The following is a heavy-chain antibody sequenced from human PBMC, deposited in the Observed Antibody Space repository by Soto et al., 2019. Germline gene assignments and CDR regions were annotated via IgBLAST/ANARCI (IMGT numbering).Heavy chain of an antibody. CDR2: IIPIFGTA. Sequence: QVQLVQSGAEVKKPGTSVKVSCKASGGTFSSYAISWVRQSPGQGLEWMGGIIPIFGTANYAQKFQGRVTITADESESTDYMELSSLRSEDTAVYYFARDGLGQHLVHHAFDIWGQGTMVTVSS. J-gene: IGHJ3*02. CDR1: GGTFSSYA. D-gene: IGHD6-13*01. V-gene: IGHV1-69*01. CDR3: ARDGLGQHLVHHAFDI.